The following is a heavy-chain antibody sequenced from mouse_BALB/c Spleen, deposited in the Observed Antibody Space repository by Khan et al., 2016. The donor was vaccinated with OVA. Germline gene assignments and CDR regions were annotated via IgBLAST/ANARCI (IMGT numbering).Heavy chain of an antibody. CDR1: GYTFTDYY. CDR3: ARRNYFGYTFAY. J-gene: IGHJ3*01. V-gene: IGHV1-77*01. D-gene: IGHD1-2*01. Sequence: QVRLQQSGAELARPGASVKLSCTASGYTFTDYYINWVKQRTGQGLEWIGEISPVSGDTYYNERFMGKATLTADKSSSTAYMQLSSLTSEASAVYFCARRNYFGYTFAYWGQGTLVTVSA. CDR2: ISPVSGDT.